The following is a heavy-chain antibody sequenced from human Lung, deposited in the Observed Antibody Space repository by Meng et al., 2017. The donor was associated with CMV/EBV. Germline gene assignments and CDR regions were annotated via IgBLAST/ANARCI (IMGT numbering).Heavy chain of an antibody. D-gene: IGHD6-13*01. V-gene: IGHV3-7*01. CDR3: ARESPGYSSSWYDY. CDR1: GFTFSTYW. CDR2: IKQDGSEK. J-gene: IGHJ4*02. Sequence: GEXXKISCAASGFTFSTYWMSWVRQAPGKGLEWVANIKQDGSEKYYVDSVKGRFTISRDNAKNSLYLQMNSLRAEDTAVYYCARESPGYSSSWYDYWGQGTLVTVSS.